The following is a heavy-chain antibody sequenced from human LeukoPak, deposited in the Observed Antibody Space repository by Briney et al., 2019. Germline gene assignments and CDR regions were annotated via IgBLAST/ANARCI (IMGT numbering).Heavy chain of an antibody. V-gene: IGHV4-31*03. Sequence: TSETLSLTCSVSGVSISSRGYWGWIRQHPGKGLEWIGYIDYSGNTYYKPSLQSRVIISADTSKNQFTLKLSSVTAADTAVYYCASGYGSGWFDAWGQGAVVTVSS. CDR1: GVSISSRGY. CDR3: ASGYGSGWFDA. D-gene: IGHD3-9*01. J-gene: IGHJ5*02. CDR2: IDYSGNT.